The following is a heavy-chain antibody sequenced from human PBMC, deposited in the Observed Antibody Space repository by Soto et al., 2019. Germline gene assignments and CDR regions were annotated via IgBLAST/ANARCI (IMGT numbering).Heavy chain of an antibody. J-gene: IGHJ6*03. CDR3: AKAYYYYMDV. V-gene: IGHV3-23*01. Sequence: GGSLRLSCAASEFTFSNYAMSWVRQAPGKGLEWVSYISENSGNTYYADSVKGRFTISRDNAKNSLYLQMNSLRAEDTALYYCAKAYYYYMDVWGKGTTVTVSS. CDR2: ISENSGNT. CDR1: EFTFSNYA.